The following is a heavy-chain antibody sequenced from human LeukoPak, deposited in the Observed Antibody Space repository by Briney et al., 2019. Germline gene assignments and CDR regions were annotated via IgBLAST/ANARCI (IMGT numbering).Heavy chain of an antibody. V-gene: IGHV1-46*01. CDR3: ARDPAKYGMDV. Sequence: ASVKVSCKASGYTFTSYYMHWVRQAPGQGLEWMGIINPSGGSTSYAQKFQGRDTMTRDTSTSTVYMELSSLRSEDTAVYYCARDPAKYGMDVWGQGTTVTVSS. D-gene: IGHD2-2*01. CDR2: INPSGGST. CDR1: GYTFTSYY. J-gene: IGHJ6*02.